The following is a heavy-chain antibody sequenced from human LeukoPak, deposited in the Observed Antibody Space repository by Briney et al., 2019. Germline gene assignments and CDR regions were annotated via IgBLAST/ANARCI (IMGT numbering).Heavy chain of an antibody. CDR3: AKGTKNYYGSSGYYFDY. D-gene: IGHD3-22*01. CDR2: ISYDGSNK. J-gene: IGHJ4*02. V-gene: IGHV3-30*18. Sequence: PGGSLRLSCAASGFTFSSYGMHWVRQAPGKGLEWVAVISYDGSNKYYADSVKGRFTISRDNSKNTLYLQMNSLRAEDTAVYYCAKGTKNYYGSSGYYFDYWGQGTLVTVSS. CDR1: GFTFSSYG.